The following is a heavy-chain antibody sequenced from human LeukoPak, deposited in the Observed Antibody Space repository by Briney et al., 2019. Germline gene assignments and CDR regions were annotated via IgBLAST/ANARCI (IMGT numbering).Heavy chain of an antibody. Sequence: SETLSLTCAVYGGSFSGYYWSWIRQPPGKGLEWIGEINHSGSTNYNPSLESRVTISVDTSKNQFSLKLSSVTAADTAVYHCARHKQLTRFDYWGQGTLVTVSS. CDR3: ARHKQLTRFDY. J-gene: IGHJ4*02. V-gene: IGHV4-34*01. D-gene: IGHD6-13*01. CDR2: INHSGST. CDR1: GGSFSGYY.